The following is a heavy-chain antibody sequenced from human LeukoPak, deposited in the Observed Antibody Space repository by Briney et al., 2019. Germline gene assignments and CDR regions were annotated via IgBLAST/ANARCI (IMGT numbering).Heavy chain of an antibody. CDR2: FSATDGSA. CDR1: GFTVSSYG. J-gene: IGHJ3*01. V-gene: IGHV3-23*01. Sequence: GGSLRLSYAASGFTVSSYGMTWVRQAPGKGLEWVSAFSATDGSAQYAESVRGRFTISRDNSKNSLYLQMNSLRDEDTAVYCCAKARIAAAGTGAFDVWGQGTMVTVSS. CDR3: AKARIAAAGTGAFDV. D-gene: IGHD6-13*01.